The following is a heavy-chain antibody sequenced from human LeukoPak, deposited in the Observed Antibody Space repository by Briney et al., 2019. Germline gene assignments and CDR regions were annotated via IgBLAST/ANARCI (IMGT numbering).Heavy chain of an antibody. CDR2: IWYDGSNK. Sequence: GGSLRLSCAASGFTFSSYGMHWVRQAPGKGLEWVAVIWYDGSNKYYADSVKGRFTISRDNSKNTLYLQMNSLRAEDTAVYYCARDHRDGYEVYSYFDYWGQGILVTVSS. CDR1: GFTFSSYG. D-gene: IGHD5-24*01. J-gene: IGHJ4*02. CDR3: ARDHRDGYEVYSYFDY. V-gene: IGHV3-33*01.